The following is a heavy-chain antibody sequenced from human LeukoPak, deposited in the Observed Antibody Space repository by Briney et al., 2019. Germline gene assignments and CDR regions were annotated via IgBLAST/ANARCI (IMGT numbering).Heavy chain of an antibody. D-gene: IGHD4-23*01. J-gene: IGHJ4*02. Sequence: GGSLRLSCAVSGFTVSSNYMSWIRQAPGKGLEWVSLIYSGGGTYYADSVRGRFTISRDDSKNTLYLQMNSLRAEDTAVYYCVRRAGGYSHPYDYWGQGTLVTVSS. CDR2: IYSGGGT. CDR1: GFTVSSNY. V-gene: IGHV3-53*01. CDR3: VRRAGGYSHPYDY.